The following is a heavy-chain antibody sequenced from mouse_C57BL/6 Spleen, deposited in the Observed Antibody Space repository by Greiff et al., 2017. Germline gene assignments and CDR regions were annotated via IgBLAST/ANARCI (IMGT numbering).Heavy chain of an antibody. Sequence: DVHLVESGGDLVKPGGSLKLSCAASGFTFSSYGMSWVRQTPDKRLEWVATISSGGSYTYYPDSVKGRFTISRDNAKNTLYLQMSSPKSEDTAMYYCARLDYYGSSSGFAYWGQGTLVTVSA. CDR3: ARLDYYGSSSGFAY. V-gene: IGHV5-6*01. CDR1: GFTFSSYG. J-gene: IGHJ3*01. CDR2: ISSGGSYT. D-gene: IGHD1-1*01.